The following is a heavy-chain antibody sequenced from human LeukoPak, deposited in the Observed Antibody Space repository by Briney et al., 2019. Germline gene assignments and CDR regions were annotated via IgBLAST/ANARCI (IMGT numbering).Heavy chain of an antibody. CDR2: IYYSGST. J-gene: IGHJ4*02. Sequence: PSETLSLTCTVSGGSISSSSYYWGWIRQPPGKGLEWIGSIYYSGSTYYNPSLKSRVTISVDTSKNQFSLKLSSVTAADTAVYYCARHDHDGSGSYTIDYWGQGTLVTVSS. D-gene: IGHD3-10*01. CDR3: ARHDHDGSGSYTIDY. V-gene: IGHV4-39*01. CDR1: GGSISSSSYY.